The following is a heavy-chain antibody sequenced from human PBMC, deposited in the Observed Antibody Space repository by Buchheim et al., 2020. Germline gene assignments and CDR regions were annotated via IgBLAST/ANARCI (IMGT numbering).Heavy chain of an antibody. V-gene: IGHV3-23*01. CDR3: AKDGGRTSWGTSPLYYFDS. J-gene: IGHJ4*02. D-gene: IGHD7-27*01. CDR2: ISGSGFGT. CDR1: GFTSTSYG. Sequence: EVVLLESGGGLARPGGSMRLSCAGSGFTSTSYGMSWVRQAPGRGLEWVAGISGSGFGTWYADSVKGRFTIPRDHSTNTLNLQMDNLRVEDTAVYYCAKDGGRTSWGTSPLYYFDSWGQGSL.